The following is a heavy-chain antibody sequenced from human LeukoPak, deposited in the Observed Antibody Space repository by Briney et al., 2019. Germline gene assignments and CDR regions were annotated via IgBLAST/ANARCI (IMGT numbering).Heavy chain of an antibody. Sequence: GASVKVSCKASGGTFSSYAISWVRQAPGQGLEWMGRIIPILGIANYAQKFQGRATITADKSTSTAYMELSSLRSEDTAVYYCARGCSGGSCSFDYWGQGTLVTVSS. CDR1: GGTFSSYA. D-gene: IGHD2-15*01. CDR2: IIPILGIA. CDR3: ARGCSGGSCSFDY. V-gene: IGHV1-69*04. J-gene: IGHJ4*02.